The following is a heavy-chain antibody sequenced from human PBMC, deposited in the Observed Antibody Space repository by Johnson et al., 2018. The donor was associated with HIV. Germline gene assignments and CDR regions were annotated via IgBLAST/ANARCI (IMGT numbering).Heavy chain of an antibody. V-gene: IGHV3-30*19. CDR1: GFTFSSYG. Sequence: QVQLVESGGGLVQPGGSLRLSCAASGFTFSSYGMHWVRQAPGKGLEWVAVIWYDGSNKYYADSVKGRFTISRDNSKNTLYLQMNSLRAEDTAVYYCARPDIVVVVANAFDIWGQGTMVTVSS. CDR2: IWYDGSNK. D-gene: IGHD2-15*01. J-gene: IGHJ3*02. CDR3: ARPDIVVVVANAFDI.